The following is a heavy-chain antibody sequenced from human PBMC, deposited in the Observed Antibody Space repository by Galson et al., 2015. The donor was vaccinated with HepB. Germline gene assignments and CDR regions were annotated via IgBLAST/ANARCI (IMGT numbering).Heavy chain of an antibody. CDR1: GFTFSSYG. CDR2: IWYDGSNK. CDR3: ARDLLQDYYYYGMDV. V-gene: IGHV3-33*01. Sequence: SLRLSCAASGFTFSSYGMHWVRQAPGKGLEWVAVIWYDGSNKYYADSVKGRFTISRDNSKNTLYLQMNSLRAEDTAVYYCARDLLQDYYYYGMDVWGQGTTVTVSS. J-gene: IGHJ6*02. D-gene: IGHD1-26*01.